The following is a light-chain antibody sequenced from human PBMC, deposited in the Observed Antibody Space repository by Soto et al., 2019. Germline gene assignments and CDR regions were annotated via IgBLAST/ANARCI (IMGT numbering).Light chain of an antibody. CDR1: QDLTSW. V-gene: IGKV1D-12*01. CDR3: QQLTNFRFT. J-gene: IGKJ2*01. Sequence: DIQMTQSPSSVSASVGDKVTITCRASQDLTSWLAWYQQKPGKAPKLLISAASSLQSGVPSRFSGSGSGTDFTLTIRSLQPEDFATYYCQQLTNFRFTFGQGTKLDIK. CDR2: AAS.